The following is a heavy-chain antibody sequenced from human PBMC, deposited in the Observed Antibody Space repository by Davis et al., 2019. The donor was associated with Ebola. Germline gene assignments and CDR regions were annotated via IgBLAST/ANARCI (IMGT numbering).Heavy chain of an antibody. J-gene: IGHJ3*02. CDR2: LGTSADT. CDR3: AKDTSNIWFDI. D-gene: IGHD1-26*01. Sequence: GGSLRLSCAASGFIFSSYVMSWVRQAPGKGLEWVSTLGTSADTYYADSVKGRFTISRENSKNTLYLQMNGLRVEDTAIYYCAKDTSNIWFDIWGQGTMVTVSS. CDR1: GFIFSSYV. V-gene: IGHV3-23*01.